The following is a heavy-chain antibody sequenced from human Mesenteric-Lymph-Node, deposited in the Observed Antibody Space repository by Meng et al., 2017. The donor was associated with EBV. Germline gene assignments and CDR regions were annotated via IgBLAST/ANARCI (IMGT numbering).Heavy chain of an antibody. J-gene: IGHJ4*02. Sequence: QITLKESGPTLVRPTQTPTLTCTFSGFSLTTSGVGVGWIRQPPGKALEWLALIYWDDDKRYSPSLNGRLTITKDTSKNQVVLTMTNMNPVDTATYYCAHSGICSPGACYSWYFDFWGQGTLVTVSS. CDR1: GFSLTTSGVG. D-gene: IGHD2-15*01. CDR3: AHSGICSPGACYSWYFDF. CDR2: IYWDDDK. V-gene: IGHV2-5*02.